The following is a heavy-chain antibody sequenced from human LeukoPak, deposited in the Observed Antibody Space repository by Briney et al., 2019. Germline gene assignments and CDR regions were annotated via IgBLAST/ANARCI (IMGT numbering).Heavy chain of an antibody. V-gene: IGHV4-59*12. CDR1: GGSISSYY. CDR2: IYYSGST. D-gene: IGHD5-24*01. Sequence: PSETLSLTCTVSGGSISSYYWSWIRQPPGKGLEWIGYIYYSGSTNYNPSLKSRVTISVDTSKNQFSLKLSSVTAADTAVYYCARSSRDGYNIFDYWGQGTLVTVSS. J-gene: IGHJ4*02. CDR3: ARSSRDGYNIFDY.